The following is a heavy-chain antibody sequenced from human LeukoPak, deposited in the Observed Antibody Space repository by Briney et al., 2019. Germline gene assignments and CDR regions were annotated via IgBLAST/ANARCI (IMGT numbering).Heavy chain of an antibody. CDR2: INHSGST. J-gene: IGHJ4*02. Sequence: GSLRLSCAASGFTFSSYSMNWVRQPPGKGLEWIGEINHSGSTNYNPSLKSRVTISVDTSKNQFSLKLSSVTAADTAVYYCARAWVGYCTNGVCYYFDYWGQGTLVTVSS. D-gene: IGHD2-8*01. CDR1: GFTFSSYS. V-gene: IGHV4-34*01. CDR3: ARAWVGYCTNGVCYYFDY.